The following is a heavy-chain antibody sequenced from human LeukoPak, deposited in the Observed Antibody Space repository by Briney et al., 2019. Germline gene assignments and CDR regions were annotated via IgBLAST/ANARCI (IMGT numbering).Heavy chain of an antibody. CDR3: ARGDYYDSSGYYC. J-gene: IGHJ4*02. CDR2: IYSGGST. Sequence: PGGSLRLSCAASGFTVSSNYMSWVRQAPGKGLEWVSVIYSGGSTYYADSVKGRFTISRDNSKNTLYLQMNSLRAEDTAVYYCARGDYYDSSGYYCWGQGTLVTVSS. CDR1: GFTVSSNY. D-gene: IGHD3-22*01. V-gene: IGHV3-66*01.